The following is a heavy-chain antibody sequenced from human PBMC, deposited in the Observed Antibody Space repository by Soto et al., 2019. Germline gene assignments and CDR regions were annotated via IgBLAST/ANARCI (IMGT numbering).Heavy chain of an antibody. CDR1: EYSCTSYW. D-gene: IGHD5-12*01. J-gene: IGHJ6*02. CDR2: IYPGDSDT. V-gene: IGHV5-51*01. CDR3: ASLRVLATIPAAYGMYV. Sequence: PGEALKISCEGSEYSCTSYWIYWVRQMPGKVLEGMGIIYPGDSDTRDSPSFQGHGTISADKSISTAYLQWSSLKASDTAMYSCASLRVLATIPAAYGMYVCCQGTTVTVSS.